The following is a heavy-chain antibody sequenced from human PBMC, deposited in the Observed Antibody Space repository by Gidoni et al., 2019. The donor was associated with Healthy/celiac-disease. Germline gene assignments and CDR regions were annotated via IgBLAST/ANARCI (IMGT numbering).Heavy chain of an antibody. CDR1: GSSFTSYW. Sequence: EVHLVQSGSEVKKPGESLKISCKGSGSSFTSYWIGWVRQMPGKGLEWMGIIYPGDSDTRYSPSFQGQVTISADKSISTAYLQWSSLKASDTAMYYCARQDPVTTDLIDYWGQGTLVTVSS. CDR2: IYPGDSDT. CDR3: ARQDPVTTDLIDY. D-gene: IGHD4-17*01. J-gene: IGHJ4*02. V-gene: IGHV5-51*01.